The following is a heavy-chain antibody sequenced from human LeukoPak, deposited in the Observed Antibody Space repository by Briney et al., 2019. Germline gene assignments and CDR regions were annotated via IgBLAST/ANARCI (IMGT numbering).Heavy chain of an antibody. D-gene: IGHD2-2*01. V-gene: IGHV4-34*01. Sequence: SETLSLTCAVYGGSFSGYYWSWIRQPPGKGLEWIGEINQSGSTNYSPSLKSRITISVDTSKNQFSLKVSSVTAADTAVHYCASNDGTSLVFDIWGQGTMVTVSS. CDR1: GGSFSGYY. CDR3: ASNDGTSLVFDI. CDR2: INQSGST. J-gene: IGHJ3*02.